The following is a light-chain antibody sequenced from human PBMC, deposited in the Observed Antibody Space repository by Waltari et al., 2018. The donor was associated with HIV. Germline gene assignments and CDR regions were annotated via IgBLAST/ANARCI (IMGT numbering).Light chain of an antibody. J-gene: IGKJ3*01. V-gene: IGKV1-39*01. CDR3: LQTYKTPLT. Sequence: DIQMTQSPSSLSASVGDRVTFTCRASQNIWKFLNWFHQKPGHAPKLLILAASTLQSGVQARVSGGGSGTDFTLIISSLQPEDFATYYCLQTYKTPLTFGPGTKLEIK. CDR2: AAS. CDR1: QNIWKF.